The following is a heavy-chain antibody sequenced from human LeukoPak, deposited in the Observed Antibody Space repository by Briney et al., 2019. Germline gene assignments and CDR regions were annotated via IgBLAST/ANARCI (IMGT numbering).Heavy chain of an antibody. CDR1: GGSFSGYY. CDR2: INHSGST. V-gene: IGHV4-34*01. CDR3: VRGRGMATMRTDY. J-gene: IGHJ4*02. D-gene: IGHD5-24*01. Sequence: PSETLSLTCAVYGGSFSGYYWSWIRQPPGKGLEWIGEINHSGSTNYNPSLKSRVTISVDTSKNQFSLKLSSVTAADTAVYYCVRGRGMATMRTDYWGQGTLVTVSS.